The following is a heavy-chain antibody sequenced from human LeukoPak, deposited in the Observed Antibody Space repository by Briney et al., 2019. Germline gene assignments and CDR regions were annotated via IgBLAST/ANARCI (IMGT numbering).Heavy chain of an antibody. CDR1: GFTFSSYD. J-gene: IGHJ4*02. V-gene: IGHV3-23*01. D-gene: IGHD2-15*01. CDR2: ISRSGGIT. Sequence: SGGSLRLSCAASGFTFSSYDMNWVRQAPGKGLEWVSAISRSGGITYYADSVKGRFTISRDNSKNTLYLQMNSLRADDTAVYYCARDRYCSGGSCPLGYWGQGTLVTVSS. CDR3: ARDRYCSGGSCPLGY.